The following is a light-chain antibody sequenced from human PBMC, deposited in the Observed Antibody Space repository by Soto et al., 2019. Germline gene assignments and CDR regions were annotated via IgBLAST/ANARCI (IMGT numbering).Light chain of an antibody. Sequence: IQMTPSPSTLAAAVGDSFSITFRARQHVPVSLAWYQHKPGEAPKLLIYDVSNLETGVPSRFSGSGSGTDFTLTISSLQPDDFATYYCQQYSDSSGAFGQGTKVDIK. CDR3: QQYSDSSGA. CDR1: QHVPVS. J-gene: IGKJ1*01. V-gene: IGKV1-5*01. CDR2: DVS.